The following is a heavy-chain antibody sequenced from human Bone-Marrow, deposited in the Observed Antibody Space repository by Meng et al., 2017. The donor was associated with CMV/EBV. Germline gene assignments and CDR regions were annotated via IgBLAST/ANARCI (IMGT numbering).Heavy chain of an antibody. CDR3: ARGWPFGY. CDR1: GFTVCVAY. CDR2: VYSDEST. J-gene: IGHJ4*02. Sequence: SLIATCAASGFTVCVAYMSWVGQAPGRGLTWVSNVYSDESTYYADSVKGRFTISRDNSKNTLYLQMNSLRAEDTAVYYCARGWPFGYWGQGTLVTVSS. V-gene: IGHV3-53*01. D-gene: IGHD5-24*01.